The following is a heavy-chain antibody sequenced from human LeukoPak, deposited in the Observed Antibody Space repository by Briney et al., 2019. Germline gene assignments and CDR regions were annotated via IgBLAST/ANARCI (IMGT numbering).Heavy chain of an antibody. CDR3: ARDIRSGYPFDY. D-gene: IGHD5-12*01. V-gene: IGHV3-21*01. Sequence: GGSLRLSCAASGFTFSSYSMNWVRQAPGKGLEWVSSISSSSSYIYYADSVKGRFTISRDNAKNSLNLQMNSLRAEDTAVYYCARDIRSGYPFDYWGQGTLVTVSS. CDR1: GFTFSSYS. CDR2: ISSSSSYI. J-gene: IGHJ4*02.